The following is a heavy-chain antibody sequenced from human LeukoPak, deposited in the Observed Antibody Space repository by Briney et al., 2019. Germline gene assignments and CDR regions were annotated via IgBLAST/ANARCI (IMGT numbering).Heavy chain of an antibody. CDR1: GFTFSSYS. J-gene: IGHJ4*02. V-gene: IGHV3-21*01. Sequence: TGGSLRLSCAASGFTFSSYSMTWVRQAPGKGLEWVSSISSSSSYIYYADSVKGRFTISRDNAKNSLYLQMNSLRAEDTAVYYCARGSARYYDSSGDFDYWGQGTLVTVSS. CDR3: ARGSARYYDSSGDFDY. CDR2: ISSSSSYI. D-gene: IGHD3-22*01.